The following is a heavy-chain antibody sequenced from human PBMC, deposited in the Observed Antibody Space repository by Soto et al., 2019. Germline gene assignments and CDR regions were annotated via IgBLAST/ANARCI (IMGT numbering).Heavy chain of an antibody. CDR1: GFSFSDFG. D-gene: IGHD3-10*01. Sequence: GGSLRLSCAGSGFSFSDFGMHWVRQAPGKGLEWVAVISYDGSNKNFADSVKGRFAISRDTSKNMMYLQMNSLRPEDTAVYYCAKWFGELFDGFDVWGQGTVVNVSS. CDR2: ISYDGSNK. J-gene: IGHJ3*01. V-gene: IGHV3-30*18. CDR3: AKWFGELFDGFDV.